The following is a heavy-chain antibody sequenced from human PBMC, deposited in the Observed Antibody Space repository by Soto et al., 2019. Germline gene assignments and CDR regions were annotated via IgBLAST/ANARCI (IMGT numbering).Heavy chain of an antibody. J-gene: IGHJ5*02. CDR2: ISSSSSTI. V-gene: IGHV3-48*01. D-gene: IGHD6-13*01. CDR3: ARHPERIAEIGGFDP. CDR1: GFTFSRYS. Sequence: EVQLVESGGGLVQPGGSLRLSCAASGFTFSRYSMNWVRQAPGKGLEWVSYISSSSSTIYYADSVKGRFTISRDNAKNSLYLQMNSLRAEDTAVYYCARHPERIAEIGGFDPWGQGTLVTVSS.